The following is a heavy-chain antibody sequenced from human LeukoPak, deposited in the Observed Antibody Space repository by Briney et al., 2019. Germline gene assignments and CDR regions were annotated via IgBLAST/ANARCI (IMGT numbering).Heavy chain of an antibody. D-gene: IGHD3-10*01. J-gene: IGHJ4*02. V-gene: IGHV3-33*01. CDR1: GFTFSNYG. CDR3: ARDMARGVIIPSES. Sequence: PGRSLRLSCAASGFTFSNYGMHWVRQAPGEGLEWVAVIWYDGSNKYYADSVKGRFTISRDNSKNTLYLQMNSLRAEDTAVYYCARDMARGVIIPSESWGQGTLVSVPS. CDR2: IWYDGSNK.